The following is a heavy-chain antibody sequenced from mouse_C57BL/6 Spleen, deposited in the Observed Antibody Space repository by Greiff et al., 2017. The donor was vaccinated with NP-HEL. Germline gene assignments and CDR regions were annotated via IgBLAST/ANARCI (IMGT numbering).Heavy chain of an antibody. D-gene: IGHD2-3*01. Sequence: VKLMESGAELVRPGASVTLSCKASGYTFTDYEMHWVKQTPVHGLEWIGAIDPETGGTAYNQKFKGKAILTADKSSSTAYMELRSLTSEDSAVYYCTRRGGWSLYFDYWGQGTTLTVSS. CDR3: TRRGGWSLYFDY. CDR1: GYTFTDYE. V-gene: IGHV1-15*01. CDR2: IDPETGGT. J-gene: IGHJ2*01.